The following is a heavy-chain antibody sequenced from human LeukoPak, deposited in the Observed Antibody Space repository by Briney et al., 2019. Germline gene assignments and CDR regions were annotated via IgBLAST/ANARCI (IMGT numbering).Heavy chain of an antibody. D-gene: IGHD4-23*01. CDR3: ARGSITVVPAFDI. CDR2: IYYTGSA. Sequence: SETLSLTCTVSGGSISTYYWSWIRQPPGKGLEWIGCIYYTGSANYNPSLKSRGTISVETSKNQFSLKLSSVTAADTAVYYCARGSITVVPAFDIWGQGTMFTVSS. V-gene: IGHV4-59*12. CDR1: GGSISTYY. J-gene: IGHJ3*02.